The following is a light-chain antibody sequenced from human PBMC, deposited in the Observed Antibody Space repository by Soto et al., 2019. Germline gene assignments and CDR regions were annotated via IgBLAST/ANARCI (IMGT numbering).Light chain of an antibody. CDR1: SSDVGGYNY. CDR3: SSYTSSSTKV. J-gene: IGLJ1*01. Sequence: QSVRTQPASVSGSPGRSITISCTGTSSDVGGYNYVSWYQQHPGKAPKLMIYDVSNRPSGVSNRFSGSKSGNTASLTISGLQAEDEADYYCSSYTSSSTKVFGTGTKVTVL. CDR2: DVS. V-gene: IGLV2-14*01.